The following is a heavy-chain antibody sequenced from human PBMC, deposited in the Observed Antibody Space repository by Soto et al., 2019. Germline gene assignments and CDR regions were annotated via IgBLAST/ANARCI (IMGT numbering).Heavy chain of an antibody. CDR1: GGTFSSYA. CDR3: ARARSGGGANYYYGMDV. CDR2: IIPIFGTA. J-gene: IGHJ6*04. V-gene: IGHV1-69*01. Sequence: QVQLVQSGAEVKKPGSSVKVSCKASGGTFSSYAISWVRQAPGQGLEWMGGIIPIFGTANYAQKFQGRVTITADESTSTAYVELSSLRSEDTAVYYGARARSGGGANYYYGMDVWGEGTTVTVSS. D-gene: IGHD1-26*01.